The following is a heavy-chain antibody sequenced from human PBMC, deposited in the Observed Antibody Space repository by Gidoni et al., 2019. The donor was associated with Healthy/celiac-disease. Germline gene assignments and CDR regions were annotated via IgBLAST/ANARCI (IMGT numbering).Heavy chain of an antibody. CDR2: VYSGGTT. CDR1: GFAGSSNY. D-gene: IGHD1-1*01. CDR3: ARDRGNWDDGGAFFDY. V-gene: IGHV3-66*02. Sequence: EVQLVESGGVLVQPGWSLRLSCSAYGFAGSSNYMSWVRQAPGKGLEWVSVVYSGGTTYYADSVKGRFTISRDNSKNTLYLQMNSLRAEDTAVYFCARDRGNWDDGGAFFDYWGQGTLVTVSS. J-gene: IGHJ4*02.